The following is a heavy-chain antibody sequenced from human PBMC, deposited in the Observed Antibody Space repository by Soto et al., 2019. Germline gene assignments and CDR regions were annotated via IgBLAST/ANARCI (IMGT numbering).Heavy chain of an antibody. CDR3: ARDSPAAGAFDY. J-gene: IGHJ4*02. D-gene: IGHD6-13*01. CDR2: IYYSGST. Sequence: PSETLSLTCTVSGGSISSYYWSWIRQPPGKGLEWIGYIYYSGSTNYNPSLKSRVTISVDTSKNQFSLKLSSVTAADTAVYYCARDSPAAGAFDYWRQGTLVTVSS. CDR1: GGSISSYY. V-gene: IGHV4-59*01.